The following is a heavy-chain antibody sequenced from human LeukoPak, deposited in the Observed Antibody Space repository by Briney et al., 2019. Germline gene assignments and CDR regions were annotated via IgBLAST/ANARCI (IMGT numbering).Heavy chain of an antibody. D-gene: IGHD2-15*01. CDR2: IKRKTDGGTT. Sequence: PGRSLSLSCAASGFTFRNAWMSWVRQAPGKGLEWGGLIKRKTDGGTTDYAAPVKGRFTISRDDSKNTLFLQVNGLKTEDTAVYYCTTGDRYCTGGSCYFYAFHSWGQGTRGTVS. CDR3: TTGDRYCTGGSCYFYAFHS. CDR1: GFTFRNAW. J-gene: IGHJ3*02. V-gene: IGHV3-15*01.